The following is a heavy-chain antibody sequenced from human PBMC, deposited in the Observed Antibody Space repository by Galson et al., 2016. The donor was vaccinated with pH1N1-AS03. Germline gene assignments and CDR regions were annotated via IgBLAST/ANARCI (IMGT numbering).Heavy chain of an antibody. Sequence: SETLSLTCAVYGGSFNNYYWSWIRQSPGKGLEWVGEINHSGSTDYNPSLKSRVTISVDPSKNQISLNLNSVTAADTAVYYCARGSCSSGWYRGRNAFDIWGQGTMVTVSS. CDR3: ARGSCSSGWYRGRNAFDI. CDR1: GGSFNNYY. CDR2: INHSGST. V-gene: IGHV4-34*01. J-gene: IGHJ3*02. D-gene: IGHD6-19*01.